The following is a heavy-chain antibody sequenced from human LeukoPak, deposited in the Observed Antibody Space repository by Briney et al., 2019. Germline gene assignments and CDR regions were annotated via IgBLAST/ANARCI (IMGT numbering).Heavy chain of an antibody. J-gene: IGHJ3*02. CDR2: ISSSSSYI. Sequence: GGSLRLSCAASGFTFSSYSMNWVRQAPGKGLEWVPSISSSSSYIYYADSVKGRFTISRDNAKNSLYLQMNSLRAEDTAVYYCARDSGGVGATNAFDIWGQGTMVTVSS. D-gene: IGHD1-26*01. V-gene: IGHV3-21*01. CDR1: GFTFSSYS. CDR3: ARDSGGVGATNAFDI.